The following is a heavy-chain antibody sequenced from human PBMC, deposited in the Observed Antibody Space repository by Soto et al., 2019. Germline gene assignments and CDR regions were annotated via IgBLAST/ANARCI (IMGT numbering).Heavy chain of an antibody. CDR3: ARLDTPRLTPIVV. Sequence: GESLKISCEGSGYSFPIYWIAWVRQMPGKGLEWMGIIYPDDSDTRYSPSFQGQVTISVDKSINTAYLQWSSLKASDSAMYYCARLDTPRLTPIVVGGQGTTVTVSS. CDR1: GYSFPIYW. V-gene: IGHV5-51*01. D-gene: IGHD1-26*01. J-gene: IGHJ6*02. CDR2: IYPDDSDT.